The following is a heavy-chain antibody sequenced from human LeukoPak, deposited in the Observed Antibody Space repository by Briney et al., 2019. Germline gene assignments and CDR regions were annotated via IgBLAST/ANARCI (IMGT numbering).Heavy chain of an antibody. CDR3: ARAEADMVRGDYYYYGMDV. V-gene: IGHV3-21*01. D-gene: IGHD3-10*01. CDR1: GFTFSSYS. CDR2: ISSSSSYI. J-gene: IGHJ6*02. Sequence: PGGSLRLSCAASGFTFSSYSMNWVRQAPGKGLEWVSSISSSSSYIYYADSVKGRFTISRDNAKNSLYLQMNSLRAEDTAVYYCARAEADMVRGDYYYYGMDVWGQGTTVTVSS.